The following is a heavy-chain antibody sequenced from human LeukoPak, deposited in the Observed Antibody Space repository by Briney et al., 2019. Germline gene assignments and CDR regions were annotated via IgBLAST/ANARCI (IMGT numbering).Heavy chain of an antibody. J-gene: IGHJ6*03. CDR2: INAGNGNT. Sequence: ASVKVSCKASGYTFTSYDINWVRQAPGQRLEWMGWINAGNGNTKYSQEFQDRVTITRDTSAGTAYMELSSLRSEDMAVYYCARARYETRIWPKSRYDYYHYMDVWGKGTTVTVSS. V-gene: IGHV1-3*03. CDR3: ARARYETRIWPKSRYDYYHYMDV. D-gene: IGHD3-3*01. CDR1: GYTFTSYD.